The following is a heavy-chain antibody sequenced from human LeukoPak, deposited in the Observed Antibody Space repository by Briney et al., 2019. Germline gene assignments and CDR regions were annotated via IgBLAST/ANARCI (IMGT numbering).Heavy chain of an antibody. D-gene: IGHD3-22*01. CDR3: ARASNYYDSIKKYYFDY. CDR1: GFTFSSYS. J-gene: IGHJ4*02. Sequence: PGGSLRLSCAASGFTFSSYSMNWVRQAPGKGLEWVSSISSSSSYIYYADSVKGRFTISRDNAKNLLYLQMNSLRAEDTAVYYCARASNYYDSIKKYYFDYWGQGTLVTVSS. V-gene: IGHV3-21*01. CDR2: ISSSSSYI.